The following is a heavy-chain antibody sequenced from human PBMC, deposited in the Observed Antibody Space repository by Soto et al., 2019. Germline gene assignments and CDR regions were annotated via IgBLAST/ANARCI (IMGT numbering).Heavy chain of an antibody. J-gene: IGHJ3*02. CDR2: MNPNSGNT. Sequence: ASVKVSCKASGYTFTSYDINWVRQATGQGLEWMGWMNPNSGNTGYAQKFQGRVTMTRNTSISTAYMELSSLRSEDTAVYYCARRLYYDFWSGYYTPLDAFDIWGQGTMVTVS. D-gene: IGHD3-3*01. CDR3: ARRLYYDFWSGYYTPLDAFDI. CDR1: GYTFTSYD. V-gene: IGHV1-8*01.